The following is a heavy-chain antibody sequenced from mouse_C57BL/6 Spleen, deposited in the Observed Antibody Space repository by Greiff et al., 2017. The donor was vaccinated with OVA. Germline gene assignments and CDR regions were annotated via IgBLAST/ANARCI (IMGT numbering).Heavy chain of an antibody. Sequence: EVKLEESGPGLVKPSQSLSLTCSVTGYSITSGYYWNWIRQFPGNKLEWMGYISYDGSNNYNPSLKNRISITRDTSKNQFFLKLNSVTTEDTATYYCARTYGNYDWFAYWGQGTLVTVSA. CDR3: ARTYGNYDWFAY. V-gene: IGHV3-6*01. D-gene: IGHD2-1*01. CDR2: ISYDGSN. CDR1: GYSITSGYY. J-gene: IGHJ3*01.